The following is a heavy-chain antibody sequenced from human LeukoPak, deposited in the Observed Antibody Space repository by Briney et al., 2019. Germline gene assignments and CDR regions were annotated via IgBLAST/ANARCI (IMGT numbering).Heavy chain of an antibody. V-gene: IGHV4-39*01. CDR3: ARHEGYSYDY. CDR2: IYYSGST. CDR1: GGSISSTSHY. Sequence: SETLSLTCTVSGGSISSTSHYWGWVRQPPGKGLEWIGNIYYSGSTYYNPSLKSRATLSVDTSKNQFSLKLSSVTAADTAVYYCARHEGYSYDYWGQGTLVTVSS. J-gene: IGHJ4*02.